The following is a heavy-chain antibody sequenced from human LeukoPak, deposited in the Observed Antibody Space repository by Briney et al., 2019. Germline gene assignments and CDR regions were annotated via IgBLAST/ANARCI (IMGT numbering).Heavy chain of an antibody. V-gene: IGHV3-30*03. Sequence: PGGSLRLSCAASRFTFSNYVMHWVRQAPGKGLEWVAVISYDGSNKYYADSVKGRFTISRDTSKNTLYLQMNSLRAEDTAVYYCARVFTPNLIFPRQKNAFDIWGQGTVVTVSS. CDR1: RFTFSNYV. CDR2: ISYDGSNK. CDR3: ARVFTPNLIFPRQKNAFDI. J-gene: IGHJ3*02. D-gene: IGHD3-3*01.